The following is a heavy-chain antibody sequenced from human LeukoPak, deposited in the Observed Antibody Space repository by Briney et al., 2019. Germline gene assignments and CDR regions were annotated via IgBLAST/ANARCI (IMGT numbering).Heavy chain of an antibody. CDR1: GYSFTSYW. D-gene: IGHD1-7*01. V-gene: IGHV5-51*01. J-gene: IGHJ4*02. Sequence: GESLKISCKGSGYSFTSYWIGWVRQMPGKGLEWMGIIYPGDSDTRYIPSFQGQFTISADKSISTAYLQWSSLKASDTAMYYCARHRPFNNCNYAPTAIDYWGQGTLVTVSS. CDR2: IYPGDSDT. CDR3: ARHRPFNNCNYAPTAIDY.